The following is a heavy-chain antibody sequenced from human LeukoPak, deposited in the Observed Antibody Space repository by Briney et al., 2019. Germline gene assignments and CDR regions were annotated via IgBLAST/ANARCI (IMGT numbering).Heavy chain of an antibody. CDR1: GGTFSSYA. CDR3: ARDVPISRYRSSSAFDY. J-gene: IGHJ4*02. Sequence: ASVKVSCKASGGTFSSYAINWVRQAPGQGLEWMGGIIPIFGTANYAQKFQGRVTISTGESTSTAYMELSSLRSEDTAVYYCARDVPISRYRSSSAFDYWGQGTLVTVSS. CDR2: IIPIFGTA. D-gene: IGHD6-13*01. V-gene: IGHV1-69*05.